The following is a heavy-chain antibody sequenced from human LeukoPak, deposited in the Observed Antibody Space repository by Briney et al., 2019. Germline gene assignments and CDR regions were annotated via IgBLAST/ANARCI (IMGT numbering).Heavy chain of an antibody. CDR3: ARADTAMVYYYYGMDV. CDR1: GGTFISYA. CDR2: IIPIVGTT. V-gene: IGHV1-69*13. D-gene: IGHD5-18*01. J-gene: IGHJ6*02. Sequence: ASVKVSCKASGGTFISYAFSWVRQAPGQGLEWMGGIIPIVGTTNYARMFQGRVTITADESTSTAYMELSSLRSEDTAVYYCARADTAMVYYYYGMDVWGQGTTVTVSS.